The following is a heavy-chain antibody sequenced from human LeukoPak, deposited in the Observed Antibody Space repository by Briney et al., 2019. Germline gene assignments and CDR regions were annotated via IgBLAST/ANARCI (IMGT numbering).Heavy chain of an antibody. Sequence: ASVKVSCKASGYTFTSYDMHWVRQAPGQGLEWMGIINPSGGSTSYAQKFQGRVTITRDPSTSTVYMELSSLRSEDTAVYYCAPARGACSSTSCYTSSWFDGWGQGTLVTVSS. CDR3: APARGACSSTSCYTSSWFDG. J-gene: IGHJ5*02. CDR2: INPSGGST. CDR1: GYTFTSYD. V-gene: IGHV1-46*03. D-gene: IGHD2-2*02.